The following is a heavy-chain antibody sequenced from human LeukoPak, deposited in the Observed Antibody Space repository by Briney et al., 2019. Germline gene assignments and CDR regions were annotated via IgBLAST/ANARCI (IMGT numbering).Heavy chain of an antibody. D-gene: IGHD1-20*01. CDR3: ARDWGYNWNDGGGGFDY. CDR1: GYTFTSYY. V-gene: IGHV1-46*01. CDR2: INPSGGST. Sequence: ASVKVSCKASGYTFTSYYMHWVRQAPGQGLEWMGIINPSGGSTSYAQKFQGRVTMTRDTSTSTVYMELSSLRSDDTAVYYCARDWGYNWNDGGGGFDYWGQGTLVTVS. J-gene: IGHJ4*02.